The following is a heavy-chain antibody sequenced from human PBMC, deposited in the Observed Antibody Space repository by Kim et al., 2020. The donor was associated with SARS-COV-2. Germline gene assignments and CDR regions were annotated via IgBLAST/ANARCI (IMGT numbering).Heavy chain of an antibody. Sequence: ASVKVSCKASGYTFTSYAMHWVRQAPGQRLEWMGWINAGNGNTKYSQKFQGRVTITRDTSASTAYMELSSLRSEDTAVYYCARVFGGTMVRGVRGYAFDIWGQGTMVTVSS. D-gene: IGHD3-10*01. CDR3: ARVFGGTMVRGVRGYAFDI. CDR2: INAGNGNT. V-gene: IGHV1-3*01. CDR1: GYTFTSYA. J-gene: IGHJ3*02.